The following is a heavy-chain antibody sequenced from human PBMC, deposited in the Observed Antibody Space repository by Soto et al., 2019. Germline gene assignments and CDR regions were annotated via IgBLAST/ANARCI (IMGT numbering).Heavy chain of an antibody. J-gene: IGHJ4*02. CDR2: IYPGDSDT. Sequence: GESRKISCKGSGYRYTSYCIGWVRHMPGIGAEXMGIIYPGDSDTRYSPSFQGQVTISADKSISTAYLQWSSLKASDTAMYYCARQRRSGRGYSYGLQGYYFDYWGQGTLVTVSS. V-gene: IGHV5-51*01. CDR3: ARQRRSGRGYSYGLQGYYFDY. D-gene: IGHD5-18*01. CDR1: GYRYTSYC.